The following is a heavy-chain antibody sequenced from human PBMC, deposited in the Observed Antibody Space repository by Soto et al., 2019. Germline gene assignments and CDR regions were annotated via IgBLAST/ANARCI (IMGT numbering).Heavy chain of an antibody. V-gene: IGHV1-3*01. J-gene: IGHJ6*02. CDR2: INAGNGNT. CDR3: ASAGGFGVVYYYYYGMDV. D-gene: IGHD3-3*01. CDR1: GYTFTSYA. Sequence: ASVKVSCKASGYTFTSYAMHWVRQAPGQRLEWMGWINAGNGNTKYSQKFQGRVTITRDTSASTAYMELSSLRSEDTAVYYCASAGGFGVVYYYYYGMDVWGQGTTVTVSS.